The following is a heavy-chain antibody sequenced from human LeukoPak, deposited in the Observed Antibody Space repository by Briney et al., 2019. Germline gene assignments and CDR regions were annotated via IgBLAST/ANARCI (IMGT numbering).Heavy chain of an antibody. V-gene: IGHV4-39*01. CDR3: ARQFRYYFDY. CDR1: GGSISSSSYY. D-gene: IGHD2-21*01. CDR2: IYYSGST. Sequence: SETLSLTCTVSGGSISSSSYYWGWIRQPPGKGLEWIGSIYYSGSTNYNPSLKSRVTISVDTSKNQFSLKLSSVTAADTAVYYCARQFRYYFDYWGQGTLVTVSS. J-gene: IGHJ4*02.